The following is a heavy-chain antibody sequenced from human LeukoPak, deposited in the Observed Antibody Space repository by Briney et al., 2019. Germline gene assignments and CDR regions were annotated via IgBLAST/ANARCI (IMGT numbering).Heavy chain of an antibody. CDR3: AKDVGKWESLHFFDY. J-gene: IGHJ4*02. CDR2: ISGSGAST. D-gene: IGHD1-26*01. V-gene: IGHV3-23*01. Sequence: GGSLRPSCLPYGFTFSTNAMSWVRQAPGKGLEWISGISGSGASTYYADSVTGRFTISRDNSRNTLYLQMNSLRGDDTAVYYCAKDVGKWESLHFFDYWGQGTLVTVSS. CDR1: GFTFSTNA.